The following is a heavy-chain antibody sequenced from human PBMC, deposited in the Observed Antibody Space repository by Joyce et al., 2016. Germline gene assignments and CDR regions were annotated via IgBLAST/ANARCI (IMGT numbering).Heavy chain of an antibody. Sequence: DVQVVESGGALVQPGGSLRLSCAASGFTFSDHWMGWVHQAPGKGLGWVANINKDESERDLVDTVKGRFTISRDDAKNSVYLQMNSLRVEDTAMYYCARFWSGYFDYWGQGTLVTVSS. CDR2: INKDESER. V-gene: IGHV3-7*03. CDR3: ARFWSGYFDY. CDR1: GFTFSDHW. J-gene: IGHJ4*02. D-gene: IGHD3-3*01.